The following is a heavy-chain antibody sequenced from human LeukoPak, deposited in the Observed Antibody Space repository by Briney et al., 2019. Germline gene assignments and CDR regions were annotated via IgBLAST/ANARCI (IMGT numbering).Heavy chain of an antibody. CDR3: ARGTGLLGVRIVAMDV. J-gene: IGHJ6*02. V-gene: IGHV3-30*03. CDR2: ISYDGSNK. D-gene: IGHD1-26*01. Sequence: GGSLRLSCAASGFTFSSYGMHWVRQAPGKGLEWVAVISYDGSNKYYADSVKGRFTISRDSSKNTVYLQMNSLRAEDTAVYYCARGTGLLGVRIVAMDVWGQGTTVTVSS. CDR1: GFTFSSYG.